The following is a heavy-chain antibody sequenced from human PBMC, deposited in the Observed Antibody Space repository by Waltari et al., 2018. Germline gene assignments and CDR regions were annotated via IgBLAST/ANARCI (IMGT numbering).Heavy chain of an antibody. J-gene: IGHJ4*02. D-gene: IGHD6-13*01. CDR3: AKDLGPRGRSVSSSWYGPIDY. V-gene: IGHV3-23*01. Sequence: EVQLLESGGGLVQPGGSLRLSCAASGFTFSSYAMGWVRQAPGKGLEWASAISGSGGSTYYADSVKGRFTISRDNSKNTLYLQMNSLRAEDTAVYYCAKDLGPRGRSVSSSWYGPIDYWGQGTLVTVSS. CDR1: GFTFSSYA. CDR2: ISGSGGST.